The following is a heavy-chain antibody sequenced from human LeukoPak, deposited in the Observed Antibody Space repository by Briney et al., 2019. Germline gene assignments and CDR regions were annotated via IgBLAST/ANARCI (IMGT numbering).Heavy chain of an antibody. J-gene: IGHJ4*02. CDR3: ARDLGYCTNGVCFNLDY. V-gene: IGHV1-18*01. CDR2: ISAYNDNT. D-gene: IGHD2-8*01. Sequence: ASVKVSCKASGYTFTSYGISWVRQAPGQGLEWMGWISAYNDNTNYAQKLQGRVTMTTDTSTSTAYMELRSLRSDDTAVYYCARDLGYCTNGVCFNLDYWGQGTLVTVSS. CDR1: GYTFTSYG.